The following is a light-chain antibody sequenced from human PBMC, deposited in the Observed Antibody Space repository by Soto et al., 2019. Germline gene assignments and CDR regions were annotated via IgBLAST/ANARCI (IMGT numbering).Light chain of an antibody. Sequence: DIQMTQSPSSLSASVGDRVTITCRASQGISNYLAWYQQKPGKVPKLLIYAASTLQSGVPSRFSGRGSGTDFTLTISRLQPEDFETYYCQQYNRTPRTFGQGTKVEIK. CDR1: QGISNY. CDR3: QQYNRTPRT. CDR2: AAS. V-gene: IGKV1-27*01. J-gene: IGKJ1*01.